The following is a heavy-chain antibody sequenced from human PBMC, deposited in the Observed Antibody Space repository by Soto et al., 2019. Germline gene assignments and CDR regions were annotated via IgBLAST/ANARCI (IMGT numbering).Heavy chain of an antibody. CDR2: INHSGST. V-gene: IGHV4-34*02. Sequence: QVQLQQRGAGLLKPSETLSLTCAVLGGSFSDYYWTLIRQPPGKGLEWIGEINHSGSTSYNPSLKSRLTLSVDTSTKEFSLNLSSVTAADTAAYHCVRGRAFMSRVAFDIWGQGTMVTVSS. J-gene: IGHJ3*02. D-gene: IGHD1-26*01. CDR3: VRGRAFMSRVAFDI. CDR1: GGSFSDYY.